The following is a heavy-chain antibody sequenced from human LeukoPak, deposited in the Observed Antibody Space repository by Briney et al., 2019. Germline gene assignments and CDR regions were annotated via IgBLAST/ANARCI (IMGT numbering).Heavy chain of an antibody. V-gene: IGHV3-23*01. Sequence: PGGSLRLSCAASGFTFSSYAMSWVRQAPGKGLEWVSAIGGSGGSTFYADSVKGRFTISRDNSKNTLHLQMNSLRAEDTAVYYCAKVGIVVPILYYLDYWGQGTLVTVSS. CDR1: GFTFSSYA. J-gene: IGHJ4*02. CDR2: IGGSGGST. D-gene: IGHD2-2*01. CDR3: AKVGIVVPILYYLDY.